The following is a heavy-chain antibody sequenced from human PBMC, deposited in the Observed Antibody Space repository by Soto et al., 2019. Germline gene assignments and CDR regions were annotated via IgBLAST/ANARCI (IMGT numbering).Heavy chain of an antibody. J-gene: IGHJ4*02. Sequence: LRLSCAASGFTFSSYAMSWVRQAPGKGLDWVSAISGSGGSTYYADSVKGRFTISRDNSKNTLYLQMNTLRAEDTAVYYCAKYYYDSSGYYWFFEYWDQGTLVTVCS. CDR3: AKYYYDSSGYYWFFEY. D-gene: IGHD3-22*01. CDR2: ISGSGGST. CDR1: GFTFSSYA. V-gene: IGHV3-23*01.